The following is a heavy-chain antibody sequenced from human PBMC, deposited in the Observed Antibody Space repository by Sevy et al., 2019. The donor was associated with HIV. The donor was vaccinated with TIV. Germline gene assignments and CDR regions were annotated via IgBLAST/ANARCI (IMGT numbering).Heavy chain of an antibody. D-gene: IGHD3-22*01. Sequence: GGPLRLSCAASGFTFSSYAMTWVRQAPGKGLEWVSHISGSGGSTDYADSVKGRFTISRDNSKNTLSLQMNSLRAEDTAIYYCAKGVDYYDSSGYYAYWGQGTLVTVSS. J-gene: IGHJ4*02. CDR2: ISGSGGST. V-gene: IGHV3-23*01. CDR3: AKGVDYYDSSGYYAY. CDR1: GFTFSSYA.